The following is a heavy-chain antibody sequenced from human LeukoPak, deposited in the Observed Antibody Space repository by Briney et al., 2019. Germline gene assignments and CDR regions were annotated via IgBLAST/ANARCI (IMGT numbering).Heavy chain of an antibody. D-gene: IGHD3-9*01. CDR1: GVSFSGYY. CDR2: IYYSGST. Sequence: SETLSLTCAVYGVSFSGYYWSWIRQPPGKGLEWIGYIYYSGSTNYNPSLKSRVTISVDTSKDQFSLKLSSVTAADTAVYYCARGFVPDWSFGRGNWFDPWGQGTLVTVSS. CDR3: ARGFVPDWSFGRGNWFDP. J-gene: IGHJ5*02. V-gene: IGHV4-59*01.